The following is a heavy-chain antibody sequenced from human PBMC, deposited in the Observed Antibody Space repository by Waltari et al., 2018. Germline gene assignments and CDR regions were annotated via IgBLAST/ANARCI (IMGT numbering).Heavy chain of an antibody. J-gene: IGHJ6*03. CDR2: IRDSGASV. CDR3: ARSPTSSYYYSSLDV. CDR1: GFIFNAHA. D-gene: IGHD1-26*01. V-gene: IGHV3-23*01. Sequence: VQLLESGGTLVQPGGSLRLSCSASGFIFNAHAMTWVRQRPGEGLEGVSAIRDSGASVYDAESVRGRFTISRDNPRNTLYLQMSSLRVEDTAVYYCARSPTSSYYYSSLDVWGKGTTVTVS.